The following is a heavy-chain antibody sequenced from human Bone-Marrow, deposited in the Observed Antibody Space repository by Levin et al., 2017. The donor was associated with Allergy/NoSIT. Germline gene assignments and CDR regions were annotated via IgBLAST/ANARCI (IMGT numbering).Heavy chain of an antibody. V-gene: IGHV3-30*18. CDR2: ISYDGSNK. CDR3: AKNDPPPYTNGVCCYYYGMDV. D-gene: IGHD2-8*01. Sequence: GGSLRLPCAASGFTFSSYGMHWVRQAPGKGLEWVAVISYDGSNKYYADSVKGRFTISRDNSKNTLYLQMNSLRAEDTAVYYCAKNDPPPYTNGVCCYYYGMDVWGQGTTVTVSS. J-gene: IGHJ6*02. CDR1: GFTFSSYG.